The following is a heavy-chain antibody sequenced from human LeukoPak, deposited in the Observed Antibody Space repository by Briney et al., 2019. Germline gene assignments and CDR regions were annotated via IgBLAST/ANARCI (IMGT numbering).Heavy chain of an antibody. CDR3: AKDRSLGATIPYYFDY. D-gene: IGHD1-26*01. CDR1: GGSFSGYY. CDR2: ISGSGGST. Sequence: ETLSLTCAVYGGSFSGYYWSWVRQAPGKGLEWVSAISGSGGSTYYADSVKGRFTISRDNSKNTLYLQMNSLRAEDTAVYYCAKDRSLGATIPYYFDYWVQGTLVTVSS. V-gene: IGHV3-23*01. J-gene: IGHJ4*02.